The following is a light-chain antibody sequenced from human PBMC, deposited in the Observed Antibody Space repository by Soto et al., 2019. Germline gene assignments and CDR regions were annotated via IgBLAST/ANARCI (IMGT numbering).Light chain of an antibody. CDR1: SSDVGGSNF. CDR3: VSYTSSTTYV. V-gene: IGLV2-14*03. CDR2: DVA. Sequence: QSALTQPASVSDSPGQSITISCTGTSSDVGGSNFVSWYQQHPGKPPKLIIYDVANRPSGASNRFSGSKSGSTASLIISRLQTEDEADYYCVSYTSSTTYVFGTGTKV. J-gene: IGLJ1*01.